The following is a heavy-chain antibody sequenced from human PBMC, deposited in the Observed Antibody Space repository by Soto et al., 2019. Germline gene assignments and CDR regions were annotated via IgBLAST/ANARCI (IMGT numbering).Heavy chain of an antibody. CDR1: GFTFSDYY. J-gene: IGHJ4*02. V-gene: IGHV3-11*01. CDR2: ISSSGSTI. CDR3: ARDRPKYCSGGGCSSPIDY. D-gene: IGHD2-15*01. Sequence: SLRLSCAASGFTFSDYYMSWIRQAPGKGLEWVSYISSSGSTIYYADSVKGRFTISRDNAKNSLYLQMNSLRAEDTAVYYRARDRPKYCSGGGCSSPIDYWGQGTLVTVSS.